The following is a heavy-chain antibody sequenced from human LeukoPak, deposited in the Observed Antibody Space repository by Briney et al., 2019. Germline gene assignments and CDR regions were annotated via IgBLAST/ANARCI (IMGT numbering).Heavy chain of an antibody. CDR1: GGSFSGSY. V-gene: IGHV4-34*01. CDR3: ASDSYNSIFYY. D-gene: IGHD2/OR15-2a*01. J-gene: IGHJ4*02. CDR2: INHSGST. Sequence: PSETLSLTCAVYGGSFSGSYWSWIRQPPGKGLELIGEINHSGSTSYNPSLKSRVTISLDTSKNQFSLKLSSVNAADTAVYYCASDSYNSIFYYWGQGTLVTVSS.